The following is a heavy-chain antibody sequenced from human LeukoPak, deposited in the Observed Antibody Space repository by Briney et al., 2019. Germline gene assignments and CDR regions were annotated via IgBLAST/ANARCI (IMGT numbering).Heavy chain of an antibody. J-gene: IGHJ5*02. Sequence: SGTLSLTCAVSGGSISSSNWWRWVRQPPGKGREWIGEIDHSGSTNYNPSLKSRVTISVDKSKNQLSLKLSSVTAADTAVYYCARSDTTVTGLDPWGQGTLVSVSS. CDR2: IDHSGST. CDR3: ARSDTTVTGLDP. CDR1: GGSISSSNW. V-gene: IGHV4-4*02. D-gene: IGHD4-17*01.